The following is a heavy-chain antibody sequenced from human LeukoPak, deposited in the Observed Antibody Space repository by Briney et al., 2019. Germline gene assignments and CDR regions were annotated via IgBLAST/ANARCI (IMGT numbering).Heavy chain of an antibody. Sequence: GASVKVSCKASGGTFSSYAISWVRQAPGQGLEWMGRIIPILGIANYAQKFQGRVTITADKSTSTAYMELSSLRSEDTAVYYCARDSGSLPFDYWGQGTLVTVSS. CDR3: ARDSGSLPFDY. CDR1: GGTFSSYA. CDR2: IIPILGIA. V-gene: IGHV1-69*04. D-gene: IGHD6-6*01. J-gene: IGHJ4*02.